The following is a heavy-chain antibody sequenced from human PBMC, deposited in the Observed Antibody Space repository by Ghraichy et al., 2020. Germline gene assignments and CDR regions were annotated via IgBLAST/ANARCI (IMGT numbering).Heavy chain of an antibody. J-gene: IGHJ6*03. V-gene: IGHV3-66*02. CDR2: IYSGGST. Sequence: GGSLRLSCAASGFTVSSNYMSWVRQAPGKGLEWVSVIYSGGSTYYADSVKGRFTISRDNSKNTLYLQMNSLRAEDTAVYYCAREGPEYYDFWSGYHYYMDVWGKGTTVTVSS. CDR1: GFTVSSNY. D-gene: IGHD3-3*01. CDR3: AREGPEYYDFWSGYHYYMDV.